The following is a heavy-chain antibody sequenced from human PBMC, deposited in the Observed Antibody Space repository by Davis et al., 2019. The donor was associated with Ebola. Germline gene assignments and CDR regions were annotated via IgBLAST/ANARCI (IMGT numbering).Heavy chain of an antibody. J-gene: IGHJ4*02. CDR3: ARGTNGYNPGGYFDS. CDR1: GYSFTSYW. D-gene: IGHD5-24*01. V-gene: IGHV5-10-1*01. CDR2: IDPSDSHT. Sequence: GGSLRLSCKGSGYSFTSYWISWVRQMPGKGLEWMGRIDPSDSHTKYSPSFQGHVTISADKSISTAYLQWSSLKASDTAIYYCARGTNGYNPGGYFDSWGQGTLVTVSS.